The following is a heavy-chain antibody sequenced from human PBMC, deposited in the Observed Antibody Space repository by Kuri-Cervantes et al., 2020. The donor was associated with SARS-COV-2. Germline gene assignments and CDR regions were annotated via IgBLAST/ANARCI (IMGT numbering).Heavy chain of an antibody. CDR2: IYYSGST. J-gene: IGHJ4*02. D-gene: IGHD2-2*02. CDR3: ASDLMYCSSTSCYTFDY. V-gene: IGHV4-59*05. CDR1: GGSISSYY. Sequence: SETLSLTCTVSGGSISSYYWSWIRQPPGKGLEWIGSIYYSGSTYYNPSLKSRVTISVDTSRNQFSLKLSSVTAADTAVYYCASDLMYCSSTSCYTFDYWGQGTLVTVSS.